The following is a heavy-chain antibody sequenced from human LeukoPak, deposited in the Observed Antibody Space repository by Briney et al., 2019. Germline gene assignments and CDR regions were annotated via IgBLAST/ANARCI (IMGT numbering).Heavy chain of an antibody. CDR2: MNPNSGNT. J-gene: IGHJ4*02. V-gene: IGHV1-8*03. D-gene: IGHD2-21*02. CDR3: ARVMLAYCGGDCPADY. CDR1: GYTFTSYD. Sequence: ASVKVSCKASGYTFTSYDINWVRQATGQGLEWMGWMNPNSGNTGYAQKFQGRVTITRNTSISTAYVELSSLRSEDTAVYYCARVMLAYCGGDCPADYWGQGTLVTVSS.